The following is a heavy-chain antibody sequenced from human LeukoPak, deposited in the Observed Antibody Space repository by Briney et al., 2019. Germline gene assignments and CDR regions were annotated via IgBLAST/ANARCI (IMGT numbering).Heavy chain of an antibody. V-gene: IGHV1-18*01. CDR3: ASALGYCTNGVCPGAALDY. J-gene: IGHJ4*02. CDR2: ISVYNGNT. Sequence: ASVKVSCKAYGYTLSKYDISWVRQAPGQGLEWMGWISVYNGNTNYAQKFQGRVTMTTDTSTSTAYMELRSLRSDNTAMYYCASALGYCTNGVCPGAALDYWGQGTLVTVSS. CDR1: GYTLSKYD. D-gene: IGHD2-8*01.